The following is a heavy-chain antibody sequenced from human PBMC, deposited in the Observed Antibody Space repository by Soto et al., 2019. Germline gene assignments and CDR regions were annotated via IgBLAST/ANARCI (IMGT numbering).Heavy chain of an antibody. V-gene: IGHV3-30*18. J-gene: IGHJ6*02. D-gene: IGHD3-3*01. CDR1: GFTFSSYG. CDR3: AKSLPRSSSYDFWSGYFHGMDV. Sequence: PGGSLRLSCAASGFTFSSYGMHWVRQAPGKGLEWVAVISYDGSNKYYADSVKGRFTISRDNSKNTLYLQMNSLRAEDTAVYYCAKSLPRSSSYDFWSGYFHGMDVWGQGTTVTVSS. CDR2: ISYDGSNK.